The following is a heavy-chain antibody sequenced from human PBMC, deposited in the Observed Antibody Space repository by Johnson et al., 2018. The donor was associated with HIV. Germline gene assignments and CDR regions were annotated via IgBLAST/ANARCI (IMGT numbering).Heavy chain of an antibody. Sequence: QVQLVESGGGVVQPGGSLRLSCAASGFTFNDYYMSWIRQAPGKGLEWLSYLSTSGATISYADSVKGRFTIPRDTSKNTLYLQMNSLRAEDTAVYYCAKATMSGNLHPAGAFDIWGQGTMVTVSS. CDR3: AKATMSGNLHPAGAFDI. D-gene: IGHD1-26*01. CDR2: LSTSGATI. V-gene: IGHV3-11*04. J-gene: IGHJ3*02. CDR1: GFTFNDYY.